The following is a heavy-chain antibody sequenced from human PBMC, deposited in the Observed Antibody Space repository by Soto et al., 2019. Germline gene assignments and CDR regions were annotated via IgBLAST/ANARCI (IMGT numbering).Heavy chain of an antibody. CDR1: GFAFNDYS. V-gene: IGHV3-23*01. CDR3: AQSGCKFGTTDYYYFDY. Sequence: GGSLRLSCAASGFAFNDYSMTWVRQPPGKGLECVSSITPNSGEKHYPDSLAGRFTCSRDNSKDTVSLQVNNVRAGDTAMYFCAQSGCKFGTTDYYYFDYWGQGA. D-gene: IGHD3-9*01. J-gene: IGHJ4*02. CDR2: ITPNSGEK.